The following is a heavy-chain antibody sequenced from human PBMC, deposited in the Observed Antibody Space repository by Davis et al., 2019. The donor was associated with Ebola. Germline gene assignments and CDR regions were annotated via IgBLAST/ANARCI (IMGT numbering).Heavy chain of an antibody. CDR2: IKQDGSEK. V-gene: IGHV3-7*03. D-gene: IGHD5-12*01. J-gene: IGHJ4*02. CDR3: AKGRGYSGYEFDY. Sequence: GGSLRLSCAASGFTFSSYSMNWVRQAPGKGLEWVANIKQDGSEKYYVDSVKGRFTISRDNAKNSLYLQMNSLRAEDTALYYCAKGRGYSGYEFDYWGQGTLVTVSS. CDR1: GFTFSSYS.